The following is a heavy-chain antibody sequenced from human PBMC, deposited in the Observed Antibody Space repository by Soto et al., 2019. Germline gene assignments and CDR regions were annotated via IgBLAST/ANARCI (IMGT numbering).Heavy chain of an antibody. D-gene: IGHD6-19*01. CDR2: ISSHSSTL. Sequence: GGSLRLSCAASGFTFTSYSMNWVRQSPGKGLEWISYISSHSSTLYYADSVKGRFTISRDNAGNSLYLQMNSLRDEDTAVYYCVRDGSGNLYLNWFDPWGQGTLVTVSS. J-gene: IGHJ5*02. CDR1: GFTFTSYS. CDR3: VRDGSGNLYLNWFDP. V-gene: IGHV3-48*02.